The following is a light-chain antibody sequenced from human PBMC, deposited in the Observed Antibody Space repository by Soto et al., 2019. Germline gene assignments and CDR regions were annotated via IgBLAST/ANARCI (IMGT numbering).Light chain of an antibody. V-gene: IGKV1D-12*01. CDR2: AAS. J-gene: IGKJ3*01. Sequence: DIQMTQSPSSVSASVGDRVTITCRASQDISVWLAWYQQKPGKAPKLLIYAASNLQTGVPSRFSGSGSGTDFTLSINSLQAEDFATYYCQQANSFPRTFGPGTKVDVK. CDR1: QDISVW. CDR3: QQANSFPRT.